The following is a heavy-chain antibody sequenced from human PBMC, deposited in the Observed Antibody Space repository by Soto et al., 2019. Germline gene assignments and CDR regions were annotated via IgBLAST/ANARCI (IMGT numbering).Heavy chain of an antibody. J-gene: IGHJ4*02. CDR1: GYSFTSYW. CDR2: IYPGDSDT. Sequence: PGESLKISCKGSGYSFTSYWIGWVRQMPGKGLEWMGIIYPGDSDTRYSPSFQGQVTISADKSISTAYLQWSSLTASDTAMYYCARPRYYYDSSGYFAFDYWGQGTLVTVSS. V-gene: IGHV5-51*03. CDR3: ARPRYYYDSSGYFAFDY. D-gene: IGHD3-22*01.